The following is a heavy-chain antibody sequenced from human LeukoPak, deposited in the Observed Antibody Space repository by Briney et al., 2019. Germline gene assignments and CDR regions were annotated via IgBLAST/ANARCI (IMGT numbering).Heavy chain of an antibody. J-gene: IGHJ4*02. Sequence: PGGPLRLSCAASGFTFSSYSMNWVRQAPGKGLEWVSYISSSSSTIYYADSVKGRFTISRDNAKNSLYLQMNSLRAEDTAVYYCARGLAGVAPAAIVFDYWGQGTLVTVSS. CDR1: GFTFSSYS. V-gene: IGHV3-48*01. CDR3: ARGLAGVAPAAIVFDY. D-gene: IGHD2-2*01. CDR2: ISSSSSTI.